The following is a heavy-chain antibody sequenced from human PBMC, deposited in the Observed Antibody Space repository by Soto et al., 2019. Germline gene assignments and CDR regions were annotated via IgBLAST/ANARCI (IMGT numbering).Heavy chain of an antibody. V-gene: IGHV4-34*01. CDR1: GGSFSGYY. CDR3: ARGVAKQNWGSRGYYYYYYMDV. D-gene: IGHD7-27*01. CDR2: INHSGST. J-gene: IGHJ6*03. Sequence: SETLSLTCAVYGGSFSGYYWSWIRQPPGKGLEWIGEINHSGSTNYNPSLKSRVTISVDTSKNQFSLKLSSVTAADTAVYYCARGVAKQNWGSRGYYYYYYMDVWGKGTTVTVSS.